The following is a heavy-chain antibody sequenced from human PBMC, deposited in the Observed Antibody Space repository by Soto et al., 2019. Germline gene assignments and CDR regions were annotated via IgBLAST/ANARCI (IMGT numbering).Heavy chain of an antibody. J-gene: IGHJ4*02. V-gene: IGHV1-46*01. Sequence: QVQLVQSWAEVKKPGASVKVSCKASGYTFTSYYMHWVRQAPGQGLEWMGIINPSGGSTSYAQKFQGRVTMTRDTSTSTLYMELSSLRSEATAVYCCERGGIVVVTAPDYGGKRTLVTVSA. CDR1: GYTFTSYY. CDR3: ERGGIVVVTAPDY. D-gene: IGHD2-21*02. CDR2: INPSGGST.